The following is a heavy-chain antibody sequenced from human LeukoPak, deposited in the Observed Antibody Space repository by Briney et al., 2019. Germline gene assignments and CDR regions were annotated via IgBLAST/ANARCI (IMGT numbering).Heavy chain of an antibody. J-gene: IGHJ4*02. CDR2: INGDGSDK. CDR1: GFSLSRYW. Sequence: PGGSLTLSCAAGFSLSRYWMTWVRQAPGRGLEWVANINGDGSDKYYGDSVKGRFSISRDNAENSLFLQMNNLRVEDSAVYYCAGGGSGSSKYWVFWGQGTLVPVS. CDR3: AGGGSGSSKYWVF. V-gene: IGHV3-7*01. D-gene: IGHD2-8*02.